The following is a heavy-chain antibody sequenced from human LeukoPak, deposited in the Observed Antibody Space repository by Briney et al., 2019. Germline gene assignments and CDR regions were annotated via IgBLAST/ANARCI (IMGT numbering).Heavy chain of an antibody. J-gene: IGHJ5*01. D-gene: IGHD3-10*01. CDR1: GFTFSNYA. CDR3: TRAITYFYGSVTYDWFDS. V-gene: IGHV3-23*01. Sequence: GGSLRLSCAASGFTFSNYAMSWVRQAPGKGLEWVSAISGSGGSTYYADSVQGRFTISRDNAKNTVYLQMNSLRVDDTAIYYCTRAITYFYGSVTYDWFDSWGQGTRVTVSS. CDR2: ISGSGGST.